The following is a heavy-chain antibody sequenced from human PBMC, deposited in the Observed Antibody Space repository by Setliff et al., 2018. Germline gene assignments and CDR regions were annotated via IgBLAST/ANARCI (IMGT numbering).Heavy chain of an antibody. J-gene: IGHJ3*01. Sequence: GGSLRLSCAASGFTFSTYSMHWVRRAPGKGLEWVSSISDSSIYIYYVDSVKGRFTISRDNAQNSLYLQMDSLRAEDTAVYYCARSPANGGHDAFDVWGQGTMVT. CDR1: GFTFSTYS. CDR2: ISDSSIYI. V-gene: IGHV3-21*01. D-gene: IGHD6-25*01. CDR3: ARSPANGGHDAFDV.